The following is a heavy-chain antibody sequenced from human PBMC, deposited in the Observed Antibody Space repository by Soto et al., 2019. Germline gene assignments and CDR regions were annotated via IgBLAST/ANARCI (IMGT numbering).Heavy chain of an antibody. CDR1: GYTFTSFG. V-gene: IGHV1-18*01. J-gene: IGHJ4*02. CDR2: INTSKGNT. CDR3: ATRSPAFDY. Sequence: QVQLVQSGPEVKKPGAAVKVSCKTSGYTFTSFGITWVRQAPGQGLEWMGWINTSKGNTNYAQKFQGRVTMTTDTSTRTAYMELRSLRSDGTAVYYCATRSPAFDYWGQGTLVTVSS.